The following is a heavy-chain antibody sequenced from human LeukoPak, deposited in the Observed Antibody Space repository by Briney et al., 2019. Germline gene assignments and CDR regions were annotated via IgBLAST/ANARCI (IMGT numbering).Heavy chain of an antibody. CDR3: ARGGAARHHFQN. V-gene: IGHV4-59*01. J-gene: IGHJ1*01. CDR1: GGSISTYY. CDR2: IYHSGST. D-gene: IGHD6-6*01. Sequence: SETLSLTCTVSGGSISTYYWNWIRQPPGKGLEWIGYIYHSGSTNYNPSLQSRVTISVDTSKNQFSLNLNSVTAADTAVYYCARGGAARHHFQNWGQGTLVTVSS.